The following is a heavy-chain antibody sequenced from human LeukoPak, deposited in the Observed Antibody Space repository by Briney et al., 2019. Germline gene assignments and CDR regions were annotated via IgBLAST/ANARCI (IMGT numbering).Heavy chain of an antibody. CDR2: MNPKNANT. CDR1: VYTFTSYD. CDR3: ARGAPESSSSDY. J-gene: IGHJ4*02. V-gene: IGHV1-8*01. Sequence: ASVTVSFKSSVYTFTSYDINWVRQAPGQGLEWMGWMNPKNANTGYAQKFQGRVTITRNTFISTAYMEVTSLRSEDTAVYYCARGAPESSSSDYWGQGTLVSVSS. D-gene: IGHD6-13*01.